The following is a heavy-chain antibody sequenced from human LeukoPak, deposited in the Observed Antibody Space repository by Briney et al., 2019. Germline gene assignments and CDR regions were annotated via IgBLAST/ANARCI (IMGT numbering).Heavy chain of an antibody. D-gene: IGHD2-2*03. CDR2: ISAYNGNT. J-gene: IGHJ5*02. Sequence: ASVTVSCKASGYTFTSYGISWVRQAPGQGLEWMGWISAYNGNTNYAQKLQGRVTMTTDTSTSTAYMELRSLRSDDTAVYYCARDGGYCSSTSCYGDWFWFDPWGQGTLVTVSS. V-gene: IGHV1-18*01. CDR1: GYTFTSYG. CDR3: ARDGGYCSSTSCYGDWFWFDP.